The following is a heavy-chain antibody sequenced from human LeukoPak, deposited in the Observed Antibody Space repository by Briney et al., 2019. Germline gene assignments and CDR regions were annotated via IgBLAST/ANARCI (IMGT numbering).Heavy chain of an antibody. Sequence: GGSLRLSCAASGFTFSSYAMSWVRQAPGKGLEWVSGISGGGSGTYYADSVKGRFTISRDNSKSTLYLQMNSLRAEDTAVYYCAKADDSSGYYYAGLDYWGQGTLVTVSS. V-gene: IGHV3-23*01. CDR1: GFTFSSYA. D-gene: IGHD3-22*01. J-gene: IGHJ4*02. CDR3: AKADDSSGYYYAGLDY. CDR2: ISGGGSGT.